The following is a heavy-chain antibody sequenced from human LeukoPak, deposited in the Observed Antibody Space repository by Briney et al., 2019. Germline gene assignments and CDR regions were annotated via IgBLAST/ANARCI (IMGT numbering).Heavy chain of an antibody. CDR2: IDYTGRT. D-gene: IGHD3-10*01. J-gene: IGHJ5*02. V-gene: IGHV4-39*01. CDR1: GGSIRSANFF. Sequence: SETLSLTCIVSGGSIRSANFFWGWFRQPPGKGPEWIGTIDYTGRTFYSPSVTSRVTVSLDTSKNQFSLRLTSMTAADTAVYYCARGFGSGTSPIDLWGQGALVTVSS. CDR3: ARGFGSGTSPIDL.